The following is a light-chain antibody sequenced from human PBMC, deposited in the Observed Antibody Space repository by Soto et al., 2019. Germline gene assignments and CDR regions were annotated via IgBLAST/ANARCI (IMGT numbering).Light chain of an antibody. CDR2: EVS. J-gene: IGLJ1*01. CDR3: SSYTGGNPSYA. V-gene: IGLV2-14*01. CDR1: SSDVGGYNY. Sequence: QSVLTQPASVSGSPGQSITISCTGTSSDVGGYNYVSWYQQHPGKAPKLMIYEVSNRPSGVSDRFSGSKSGNTASLTVSGLQAEDEADYYCSSYTGGNPSYAFGTGTKVTVL.